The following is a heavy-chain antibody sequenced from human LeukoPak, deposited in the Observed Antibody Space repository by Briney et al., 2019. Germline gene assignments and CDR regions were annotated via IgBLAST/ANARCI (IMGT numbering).Heavy chain of an antibody. J-gene: IGHJ4*02. V-gene: IGHV4-59*01. D-gene: IGHD3-10*01. CDR3: ANQKLLWFGELSYFDY. Sequence: PSETLSLTCTVSGGSMNNYYWSWVRQSPEKGLEWIGYISYSGSTNSNPSLKSRVTISLDTSKNQFSLKLTSVTAADTAVYYCANQKLLWFGELSYFDYWGQGTLVTVSS. CDR2: ISYSGST. CDR1: GGSMNNYY.